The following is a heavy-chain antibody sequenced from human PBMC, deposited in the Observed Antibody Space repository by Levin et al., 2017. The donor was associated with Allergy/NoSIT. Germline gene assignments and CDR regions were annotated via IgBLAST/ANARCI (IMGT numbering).Heavy chain of an antibody. J-gene: IGHJ6*02. V-gene: IGHV3-72*01. D-gene: IGHD1-1*01. Sequence: HPGGSLRLSCAASGFTFSDHYMDWVRQAPGKGLEWVGRARDRANSYTTQYAASVKGRFTVSRDDSKNSLYLQMNSLRAEDTAVYYCARGPTGTTNYHYGMDVWGQGTTVTVSS. CDR1: GFTFSDHY. CDR2: ARDRANSYTT. CDR3: ARGPTGTTNYHYGMDV.